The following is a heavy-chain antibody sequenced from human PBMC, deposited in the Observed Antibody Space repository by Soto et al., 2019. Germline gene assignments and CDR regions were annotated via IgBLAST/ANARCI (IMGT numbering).Heavy chain of an antibody. D-gene: IGHD2-8*01. CDR3: ARARRYCTTAPTSSICPMGSTFDI. Sequence: EVQLVESGGGLVQPGGSLRLSCEASGFTFSIYWMSWVRQAPGKGLEWVANINQDVSEKYYVDSVKGRFTISRDNAKNSLTLQMAGLRAEDTAVYFCARARRYCTTAPTSSICPMGSTFDIWGQGTMVTVSS. CDR2: INQDVSEK. CDR1: GFTFSIYW. V-gene: IGHV3-7*01. J-gene: IGHJ3*02.